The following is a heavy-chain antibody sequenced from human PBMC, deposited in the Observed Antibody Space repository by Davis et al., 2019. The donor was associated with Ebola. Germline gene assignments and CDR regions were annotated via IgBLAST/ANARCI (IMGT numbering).Heavy chain of an antibody. CDR2: YYYTGST. D-gene: IGHD3-22*01. V-gene: IGHV4-30-4*07. CDR3: ARGDSSGYYLPDY. J-gene: IGHJ4*02. Sequence: SETLSLTCAVSGGFVSSGGYSWSWIRQPPGKGLEWIGYYYYTGSTYYNPSLKSRVTISVDTSKNQFSLKLSSVTAADTAVYYCARGDSSGYYLPDYWGQGTLVTVSS. CDR1: GGFVSSGGYS.